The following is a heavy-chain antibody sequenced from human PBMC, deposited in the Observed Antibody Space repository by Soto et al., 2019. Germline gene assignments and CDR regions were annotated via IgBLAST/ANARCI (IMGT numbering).Heavy chain of an antibody. V-gene: IGHV3-33*01. CDR1: GFTFSNYG. D-gene: IGHD3-10*01. J-gene: IGHJ6*02. CDR2: IFNDGSNR. CDR3: ARDDEYSGNGMDV. Sequence: VQLVESGGGVVQPGRSLRLSCAASGFTFSNYGMHWVRQAPGKGLEWVAVIFNDGSNRYHADSGKDRFTISRDNSKNMLYLQMNSLRAEDTAVYYCARDDEYSGNGMDVWGQGTTVTVS.